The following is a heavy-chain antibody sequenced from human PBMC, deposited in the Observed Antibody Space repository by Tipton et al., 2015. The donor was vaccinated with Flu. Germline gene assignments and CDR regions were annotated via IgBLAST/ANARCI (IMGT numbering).Heavy chain of an antibody. CDR3: ARDLNGSGWFVY. CDR1: GASVKSGTYY. D-gene: IGHD6-19*01. V-gene: IGHV4-61*01. Sequence: GLVKPSETLSLTCAASGASVKSGTYYWTWIRQSPGEELEWIGNIYYSGTTKYNPSLKGRASIFIDTSKSQFSLKLTSVTAADTAVYYCARDLNGSGWFVYWGQGTLVTVSS. CDR2: IYYSGTT. J-gene: IGHJ5*01.